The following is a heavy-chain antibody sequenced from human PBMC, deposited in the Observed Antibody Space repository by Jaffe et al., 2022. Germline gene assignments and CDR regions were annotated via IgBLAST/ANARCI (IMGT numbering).Heavy chain of an antibody. Sequence: EVQLLESGGGLVQPGGSLRLSCAASGFTFSSYAMSWVRQAPGKGLEWVSAISGSGGSTYYADSVKGRFTISRDNSKNTLYLQMNSLRAEDTAVYYCAKGLRFLEWLLSGPTYWYFDLWGRGTLVTVSS. CDR1: GFTFSSYA. CDR2: ISGSGGST. D-gene: IGHD3-3*01. V-gene: IGHV3-23*01. CDR3: AKGLRFLEWLLSGPTYWYFDL. J-gene: IGHJ2*01.